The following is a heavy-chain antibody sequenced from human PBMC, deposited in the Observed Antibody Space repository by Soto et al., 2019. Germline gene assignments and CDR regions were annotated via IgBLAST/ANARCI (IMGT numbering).Heavy chain of an antibody. Sequence: GGSLRLSCAASGFTFSSYSMNWVRQAPGKGLEWLSYISSSSRITYYADSVKGRFTISRDNAKNTLYLQMNSLRAEDTAVYYCASGGSSLNFDSWGQGTLVTVSS. V-gene: IGHV3-48*04. CDR1: GFTFSSYS. CDR2: ISSSSRIT. J-gene: IGHJ4*02. D-gene: IGHD6-6*01. CDR3: ASGGSSLNFDS.